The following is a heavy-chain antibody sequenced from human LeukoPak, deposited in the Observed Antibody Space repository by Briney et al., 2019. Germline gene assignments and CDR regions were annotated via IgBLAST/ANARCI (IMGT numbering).Heavy chain of an antibody. D-gene: IGHD3-10*01. CDR1: GGSISSYY. Sequence: PSETLSLTCTVSGGSISSYYWSWIRQPAGKGLEWIGRIYTSGSTNYNPSLKSRVTISVDTSKNQFSLKLSSVTAADTAVYYCARDRPDMVRGVIKVYYYYYMDVWGKGTTVTVSS. V-gene: IGHV4-4*07. CDR2: IYTSGST. J-gene: IGHJ6*03. CDR3: ARDRPDMVRGVIKVYYYYYMDV.